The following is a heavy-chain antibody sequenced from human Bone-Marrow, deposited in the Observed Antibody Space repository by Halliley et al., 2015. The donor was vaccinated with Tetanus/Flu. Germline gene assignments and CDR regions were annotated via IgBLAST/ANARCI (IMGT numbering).Heavy chain of an antibody. CDR3: AKDGPSRPYDS. Sequence: GLEWLSYITESDGRTYYADAVKGRFTISRDNSKNTLYLQLNSLRADDTGIYYCAKDGPSRPYDSWGQGTLVTVSS. CDR2: ITESDGRT. V-gene: IGHV3-23*01. D-gene: IGHD3-16*01. J-gene: IGHJ5*02.